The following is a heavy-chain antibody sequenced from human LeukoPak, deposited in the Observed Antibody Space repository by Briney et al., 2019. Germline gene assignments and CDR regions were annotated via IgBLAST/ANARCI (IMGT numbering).Heavy chain of an antibody. V-gene: IGHV3-23*01. Sequence: GGSLRLSCAASGFTFSSYAMSWVRQAPGKGLECVSAISGSGGSTYYADSVKGRFTISRDNSNNTLYLQMNSLRAEDTAVYYCAKGPYDYVWGSYRPETYNWFDPWGQGTLVTVSS. CDR1: GFTFSSYA. D-gene: IGHD3-16*02. CDR2: ISGSGGST. J-gene: IGHJ5*02. CDR3: AKGPYDYVWGSYRPETYNWFDP.